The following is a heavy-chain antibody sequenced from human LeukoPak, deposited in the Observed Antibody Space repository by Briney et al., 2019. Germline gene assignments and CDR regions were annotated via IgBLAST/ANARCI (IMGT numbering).Heavy chain of an antibody. CDR1: GFTFSSYS. Sequence: GGSLRLSCAASGFTFSSYSMNWVRQAPGKGLEWVSYISSSSSTIYHADSVKGRFTISRDNAKNSLYLQMNSLRAEDTAVYYCARERFLAYCGGDCYSSAFDIWGQGTMVTVSS. CDR2: ISSSSSTI. D-gene: IGHD2-21*02. CDR3: ARERFLAYCGGDCYSSAFDI. V-gene: IGHV3-48*04. J-gene: IGHJ3*02.